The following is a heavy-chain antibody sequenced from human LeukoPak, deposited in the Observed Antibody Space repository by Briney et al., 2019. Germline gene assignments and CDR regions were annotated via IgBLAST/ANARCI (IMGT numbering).Heavy chain of an antibody. D-gene: IGHD1-14*01. CDR1: GESVSSSSAS. J-gene: IGHJ4*02. V-gene: IGHV6-1*01. CDR3: VRGNQNFDY. CDR2: VYFRSKWYS. Sequence: SHTLSLTCAISGESVSSSSASWNWIRQSPSRGLEWLGRVYFRSKWYSDYAESVRSRITVSPDTSKNQFSLQLTSVSLDDTAIYYCVRGNQNFDYWGQGTLVTVSS.